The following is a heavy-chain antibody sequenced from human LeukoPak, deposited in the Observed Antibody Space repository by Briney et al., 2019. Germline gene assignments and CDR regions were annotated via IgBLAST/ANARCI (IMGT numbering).Heavy chain of an antibody. Sequence: PGGSLRLSCAASGFPFRNYGVNWVRQAPGKGLEWVSAISGSGGSTYYADSVKGRFTISRDNAKSSLYLQMNSLRAEDTAVYYCTRDEAAATNWGQGTLVTVSS. CDR2: ISGSGGST. J-gene: IGHJ4*02. CDR1: GFPFRNYG. V-gene: IGHV3-23*01. CDR3: TRDEAAATN. D-gene: IGHD6-13*01.